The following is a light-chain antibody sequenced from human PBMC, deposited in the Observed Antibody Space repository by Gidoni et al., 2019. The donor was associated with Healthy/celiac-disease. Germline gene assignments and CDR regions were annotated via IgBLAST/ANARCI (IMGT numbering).Light chain of an antibody. CDR1: QSISSY. Sequence: DIQMTQSPSSLSASVGDRVTITCRASQSISSYLNWYQQKPGKAPKLLIYAASSLQSGVPSRFSGSGSGTDFTLTISSLQPEDFATYYCQQSYSTLITFXHXTRLXIK. CDR2: AAS. CDR3: QQSYSTLIT. V-gene: IGKV1-39*01. J-gene: IGKJ5*01.